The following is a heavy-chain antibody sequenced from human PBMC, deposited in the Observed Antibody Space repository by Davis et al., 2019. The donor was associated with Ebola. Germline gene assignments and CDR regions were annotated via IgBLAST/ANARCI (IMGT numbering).Heavy chain of an antibody. CDR3: AAADIVVVVDGTSYPHAFDT. J-gene: IGHJ3*02. CDR2: VTWKNVII. CDR1: GFKFEAYA. D-gene: IGHD2-15*01. Sequence: GGSLRLSCVASGFKFEAYALHWVRQAPGKGLEWVSGVTWKNVIIGYAESVKGRFTISRDNAKNSLYLQMNSLRAEDTAVYYCAAADIVVVVDGTSYPHAFDTWGQGTVVTVSS. V-gene: IGHV3-9*01.